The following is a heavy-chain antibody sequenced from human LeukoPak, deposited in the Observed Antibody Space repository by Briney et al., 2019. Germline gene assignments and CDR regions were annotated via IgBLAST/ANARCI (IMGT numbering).Heavy chain of an antibody. V-gene: IGHV3-7*01. Sequence: PGGSLRLSCAASGFTFSSYWMSWVRQAPGKGLEWVANIKQDGSEKYYVGSVKGRFTISRDNAKNSLYLQMNSLRAEDTAVYYCARGPLFGEFKGFDPWGQGTLVTVSS. J-gene: IGHJ5*02. D-gene: IGHD3-10*01. CDR3: ARGPLFGEFKGFDP. CDR2: IKQDGSEK. CDR1: GFTFSSYW.